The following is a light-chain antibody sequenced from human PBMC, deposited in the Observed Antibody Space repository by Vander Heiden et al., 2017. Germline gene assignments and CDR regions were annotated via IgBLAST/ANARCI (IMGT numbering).Light chain of an antibody. CDR3: QQYDKLPLT. CDR1: QSLSRNF. Sequence: VLTQSPGTLSLSPGQSATLSCRASQSLSRNFLAWYQQKPGQSPRLLIYGASNRAAGTPDRFSGSGSGTAFTLTISRLEPEDFAVYFCQQYDKLPLTFAGGAKVDLK. J-gene: IGKJ4*01. V-gene: IGKV3-20*01. CDR2: GAS.